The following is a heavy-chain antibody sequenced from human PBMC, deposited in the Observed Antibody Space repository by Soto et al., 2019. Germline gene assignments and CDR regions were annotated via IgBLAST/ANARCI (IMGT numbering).Heavy chain of an antibody. V-gene: IGHV4-59*01. Sequence: TLSLTCTVSGGSISSYYWSWIRQPPGKGLEWIGYIYYSGSTNYNPSLKSRVTISVDTSKNQFSLKLSSVTAADTAVYYCAKTGYSSSWHGNWFDPWGQGTLVTVSS. CDR2: IYYSGST. D-gene: IGHD6-13*01. CDR1: GGSISSYY. CDR3: AKTGYSSSWHGNWFDP. J-gene: IGHJ5*02.